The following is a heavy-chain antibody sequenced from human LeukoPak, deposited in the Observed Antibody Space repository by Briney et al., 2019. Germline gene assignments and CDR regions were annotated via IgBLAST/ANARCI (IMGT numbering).Heavy chain of an antibody. CDR2: MNPNSGNT. Sequence: ASVKVSYKASGYTFTGYDINGVRPATGQGLEWMGWMNPNSGNTGYAQKFQGRVTMTRNTSISTAYMELSSLRSEDTAVYYCAREGHCSSTSCNTWFDPWGQGTLVTVSS. J-gene: IGHJ5*02. CDR3: AREGHCSSTSCNTWFDP. V-gene: IGHV1-8*01. CDR1: GYTFTGYD. D-gene: IGHD2-2*01.